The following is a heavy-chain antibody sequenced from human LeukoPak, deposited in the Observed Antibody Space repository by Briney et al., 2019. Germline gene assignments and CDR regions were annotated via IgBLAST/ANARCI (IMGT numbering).Heavy chain of an antibody. CDR1: GFTFSSYA. J-gene: IGHJ4*02. CDR3: AREGTMVRGVIPFDY. V-gene: IGHV3-23*01. D-gene: IGHD3-10*01. CDR2: ISASGGST. Sequence: GGSLRLSCAASGFTFSSYAMSWVRQAPGKGLEWVSAISASGGSTFYADSVKGRFTISRDNAKNSLYLQMNSLRAEDTAVYYCAREGTMVRGVIPFDYWGQGTLVTVSS.